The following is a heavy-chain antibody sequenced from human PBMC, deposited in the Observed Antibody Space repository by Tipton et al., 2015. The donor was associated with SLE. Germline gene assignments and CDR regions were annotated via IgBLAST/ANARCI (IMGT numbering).Heavy chain of an antibody. CDR2: IYWSGTT. CDR1: GGPSSNYY. J-gene: IGHJ6*03. D-gene: IGHD2-15*01. Sequence: TLSLTCTVSGGPSSNYYWGWIRQPPGKPLEWIGYIYWSGTTNYNPSLQSRVTLSVDMSKNQFSLRLSSVTAADTGVYYCVKSVVVVSPRDYYYMDVWGKGTTVTVSS. V-gene: IGHV4-4*09. CDR3: VKSVVVVSPRDYYYMDV.